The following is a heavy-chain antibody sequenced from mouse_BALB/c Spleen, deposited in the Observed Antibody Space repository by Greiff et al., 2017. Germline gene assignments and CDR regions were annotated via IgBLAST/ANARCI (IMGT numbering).Heavy chain of an antibody. Sequence: VQLQQSGAELVKPGASVKLSCTASGFNIKDTYMHWVKQRPEQGLEWIGRIDPANGNTKYDPKFQGKATITADTFSNTAYLQLISLTSEDTAVYYWARGYYGYGAMDYWGQGTSVTVSS. V-gene: IGHV14-3*02. J-gene: IGHJ4*01. CDR3: ARGYYGYGAMDY. D-gene: IGHD1-2*01. CDR1: GFNIKDTY. CDR2: IDPANGNT.